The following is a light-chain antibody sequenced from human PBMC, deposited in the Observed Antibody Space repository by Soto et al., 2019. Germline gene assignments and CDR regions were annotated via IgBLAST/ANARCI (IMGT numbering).Light chain of an antibody. CDR3: LQDATYPWT. V-gene: IGKV1-6*01. Sequence: NQMTQSPSSLSASLGDTVTINCRASQPIRSSLVWYQQKSGKAPNLLISDASSLHSGVPSRFSGSGFGTHFNLTISGLQSEDFGTYYCLQDATYPWTFGQGTRVDVK. CDR2: DAS. J-gene: IGKJ1*01. CDR1: QPIRSS.